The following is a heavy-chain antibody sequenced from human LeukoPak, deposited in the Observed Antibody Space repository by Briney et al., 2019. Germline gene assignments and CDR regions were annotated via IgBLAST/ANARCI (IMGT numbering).Heavy chain of an antibody. Sequence: PGGSLRLSCAASGFTFSSYGMHWVRQAPGKGLEWVAFIRYDGSNKYYADSVKGRFTISRDNAKNSLYLQMTSLRAEDTAVYYCARDRPRWVVRGVISDAFDIWGQGTMVTVSS. CDR2: IRYDGSNK. D-gene: IGHD3-10*01. CDR1: GFTFSSYG. CDR3: ARDRPRWVVRGVISDAFDI. V-gene: IGHV3-30*02. J-gene: IGHJ3*02.